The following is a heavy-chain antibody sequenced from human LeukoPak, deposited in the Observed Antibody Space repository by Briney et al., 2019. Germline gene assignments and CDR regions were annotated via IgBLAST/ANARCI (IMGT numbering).Heavy chain of an antibody. Sequence: GGSLRLSCAVSGITLSNYGMSWVRQAPGKGLEWVAGIRGSGGGTNYADAVKGRFTISRDNRKNTLHLQMNSLRAEDTAVYFCAKRGVVIRVILVGFHKEAYYFDSWGQGALVIVSS. D-gene: IGHD3-22*01. CDR2: IRGSGGGT. CDR3: AKRGVVIRVILVGFHKEAYYFDS. CDR1: GITLSNYG. V-gene: IGHV3-23*01. J-gene: IGHJ4*02.